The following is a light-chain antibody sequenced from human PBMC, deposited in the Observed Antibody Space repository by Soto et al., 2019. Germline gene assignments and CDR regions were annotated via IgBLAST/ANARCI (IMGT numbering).Light chain of an antibody. CDR2: GAS. J-gene: IGKJ4*01. V-gene: IGKV3-20*01. CDR3: QQYANSPVT. CDR1: QSVSSNY. Sequence: EIVLTQSPGTLSLSPGERATLSCRASQSVSSNYLAWYQQRHGQXPRLLIYGASSRATGIPDRFSGSGSGTDFTITISTLEPEDFAVYYCQQYANSPVTFGGGTKVDIK.